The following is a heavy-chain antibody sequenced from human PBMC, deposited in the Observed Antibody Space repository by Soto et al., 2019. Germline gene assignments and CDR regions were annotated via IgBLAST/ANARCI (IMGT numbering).Heavy chain of an antibody. CDR1: GFTFSSYG. J-gene: IGHJ4*02. CDR3: AKALPAGTPGPYADY. V-gene: IGHV3-30*18. D-gene: IGHD6-13*01. Sequence: QVQLVESGGGVVQPGRSLRLSCAASGFTFSSYGMHWVRQAPGKGLEWVAVISYDGSNKYYADSVKGRFTISRDNSKNTLYLQMNSLRAEDTAVYYCAKALPAGTPGPYADYWGQGTLVTVSS. CDR2: ISYDGSNK.